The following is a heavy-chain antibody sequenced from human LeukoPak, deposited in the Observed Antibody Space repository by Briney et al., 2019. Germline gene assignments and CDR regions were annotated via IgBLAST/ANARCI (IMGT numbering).Heavy chain of an antibody. CDR2: IIPIFGTA. Sequence: SVKVSCKASGGTFSSYAISWVRQAPGQGLEWMGRIIPIFGTANYAQKFQGRVTITTDESPSTAYMELSSLRSEDTAVYYCARQRLPVAGTPRFDYWGQGTLVTVSS. CDR3: ARQRLPVAGTPRFDY. V-gene: IGHV1-69*05. D-gene: IGHD6-19*01. J-gene: IGHJ4*02. CDR1: GGTFSSYA.